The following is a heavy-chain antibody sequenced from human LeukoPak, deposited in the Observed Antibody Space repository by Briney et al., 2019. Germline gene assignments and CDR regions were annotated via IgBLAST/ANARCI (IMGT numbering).Heavy chain of an antibody. CDR2: IYSDNT. V-gene: IGHV3-53*01. Sequence: GGSLRLSCTVSGFTVSSNSMSWVRPAPGKGLEWVSFIYSDNTHYSDSVKGRFTISRDNSKNMLYLQMNSLRAEDTAVYYCARSLRVRGVPDYMDVWGKGTTVIISS. D-gene: IGHD3-10*02. CDR1: GFTVSSNS. J-gene: IGHJ6*03. CDR3: ARSLRVRGVPDYMDV.